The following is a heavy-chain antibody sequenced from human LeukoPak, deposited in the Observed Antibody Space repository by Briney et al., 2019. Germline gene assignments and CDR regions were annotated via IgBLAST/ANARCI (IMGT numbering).Heavy chain of an antibody. CDR3: ARQKFGIAAHPIDY. CDR2: FYPGDSAT. V-gene: IGHV5-51*01. D-gene: IGHD6-6*01. J-gene: IGHJ4*02. Sequence: IFYPGDSATRYSPSFQGQVTISADKSISTAYLQWSSLKASDTAMYYCARQKFGIAAHPIDYWGQGTLVTVSS.